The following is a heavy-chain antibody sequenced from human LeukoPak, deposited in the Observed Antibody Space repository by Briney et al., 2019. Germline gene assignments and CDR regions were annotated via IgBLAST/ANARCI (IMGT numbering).Heavy chain of an antibody. CDR2: IYYSGST. CDR1: GGSISSYY. CDR3: ASTAAVAGLSFDY. D-gene: IGHD6-19*01. J-gene: IGHJ4*02. Sequence: SETLSLTCTVSGGSISSYYWSWIRQPPGKGLEWIGYIYYSGSTNYNPSLKSRVTISVDTSKNQFSLKLSSVTAADTAVYYCASTAAVAGLSFDYRGQGTLVTVSS. V-gene: IGHV4-59*08.